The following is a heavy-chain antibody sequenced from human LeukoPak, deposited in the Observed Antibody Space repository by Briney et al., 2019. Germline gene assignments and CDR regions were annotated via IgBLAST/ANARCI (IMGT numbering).Heavy chain of an antibody. CDR2: INPGTGGT. V-gene: IGHV1-2*02. CDR1: FSNYY. CDR3: ATDNPPYCNGGSCYFD. D-gene: IGHD2-15*01. J-gene: IGHJ4*02. Sequence: GASVKVSCKAFSNYYIHWVRQATGQGLEWMGWINPGTGGTNYAQEFQGRVNMTRDTSISTAYMDLSRLTSDDTAIYYCATDNPPYCNGGSCYFDWGQGTLVTVSS.